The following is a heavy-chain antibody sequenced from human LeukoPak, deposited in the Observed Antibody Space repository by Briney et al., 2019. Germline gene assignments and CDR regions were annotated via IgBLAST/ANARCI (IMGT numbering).Heavy chain of an antibody. Sequence: PGGSLRLSCAASGFTFSSYEMNWVRQAPGKGLEWVSYISSSGSTIYYADSVKGRFTISRDNAKNSLYLQMNSLRAEDTAVYYCAREGVHCSGRSCLKAYWGQGTQVTVSS. D-gene: IGHD2-15*01. V-gene: IGHV3-48*03. CDR3: AREGVHCSGRSCLKAY. CDR2: ISSSGSTI. J-gene: IGHJ4*02. CDR1: GFTFSSYE.